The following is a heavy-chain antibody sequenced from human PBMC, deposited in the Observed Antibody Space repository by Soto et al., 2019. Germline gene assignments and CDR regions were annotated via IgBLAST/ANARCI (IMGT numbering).Heavy chain of an antibody. CDR2: ISSSSSYI. J-gene: IGHJ5*02. CDR1: GFTFSSYS. CDR3: AREENWNSGWFDP. V-gene: IGHV3-21*01. D-gene: IGHD1-7*01. Sequence: EVQLVESGGGLVKPGGSLRLSCAASGFTFSSYSMNWVRQAPGKGLEWVSSISSSSSYIYYADSEKGRFTISRDNAKNSLYLQMNSLRAEDTAVYYCAREENWNSGWFDPWGQGTLVTVSS.